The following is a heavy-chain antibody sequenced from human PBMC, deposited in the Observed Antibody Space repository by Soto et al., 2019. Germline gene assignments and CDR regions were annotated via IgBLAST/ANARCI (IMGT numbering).Heavy chain of an antibody. CDR2: IWYDGNDK. D-gene: IGHD2-15*01. CDR3: ARKDDGYYYYGMDV. Sequence: QVQLVESGGGVVQPGRSLRLSCAATGFTFSAYGMHWVRQAPGKGLEWLALIWYDGNDKYYADSVKGRFTISRDNARNTLSLQMNSLIAEDTAVYYCARKDDGYYYYGMDVWGQGTTVTVSS. J-gene: IGHJ6*02. CDR1: GFTFSAYG. V-gene: IGHV3-33*01.